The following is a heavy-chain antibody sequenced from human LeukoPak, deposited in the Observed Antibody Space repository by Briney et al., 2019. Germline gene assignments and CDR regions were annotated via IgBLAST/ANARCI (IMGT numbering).Heavy chain of an antibody. CDR3: ASGRPSGYFNY. V-gene: IGHV3-30*04. Sequence: GGSLRLSCAASGFAFSSHAMHWVRQAPGKGLDWVAVISNDGSNKYYADSVKGRFTISRDNSKNTLYLQMNSLRAEDTAVYYCASGRPSGYFNYWGQGTLVTVSS. CDR1: GFAFSSHA. CDR2: ISNDGSNK. J-gene: IGHJ4*02. D-gene: IGHD3-22*01.